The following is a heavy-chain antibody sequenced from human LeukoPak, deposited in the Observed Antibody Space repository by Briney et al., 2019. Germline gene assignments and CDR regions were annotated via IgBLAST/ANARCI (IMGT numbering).Heavy chain of an antibody. CDR3: AKDDAWLQFGE. V-gene: IGHV3-23*01. J-gene: IGHJ4*02. CDR2: ISPRGDIT. D-gene: IGHD3-10*01. CDR1: AFTFSNHG. Sequence: GGTLRLSCAASAFTFSNHGMNWVRQAPGKGLQWVSGISPRGDITYYADSVKGRFTISRDNSKNTLYLEVISLTAEDMAVYYCAKDDAWLQFGEWSQGTLVTVSS.